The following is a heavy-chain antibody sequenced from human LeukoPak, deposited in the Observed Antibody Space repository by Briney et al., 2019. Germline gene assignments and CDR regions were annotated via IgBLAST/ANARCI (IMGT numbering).Heavy chain of an antibody. CDR1: GYTFTSYG. CDR3: ARDSSSNLPYTN. V-gene: IGHV1-18*01. D-gene: IGHD2-2*01. Sequence: GASVKVSCKASGYTFTSYGISWVRQARGQGLEWMGWIRAYNGNTNYAQKLQGGVTTTTDTSTSTAYMQLRSLRSDDTAVYYCARDSSSNLPYTNWGQGTLVTVSS. J-gene: IGHJ4*02. CDR2: IRAYNGNT.